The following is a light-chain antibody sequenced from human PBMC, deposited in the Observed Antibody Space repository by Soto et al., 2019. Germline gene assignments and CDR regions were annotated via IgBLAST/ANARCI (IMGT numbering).Light chain of an antibody. CDR3: QQGFSFPAT. J-gene: IGKJ4*01. CDR2: AAS. Sequence: DIQMTQSPSSLSASVGDRVTITCRASQSISDSLNWYQHKPGTAPKLLIYAASSLQSGVPSRFSGGESGTDFTLTISSLQPDDFVTYFCQQGFSFPATFGGGTKVEIK. CDR1: QSISDS. V-gene: IGKV1-39*01.